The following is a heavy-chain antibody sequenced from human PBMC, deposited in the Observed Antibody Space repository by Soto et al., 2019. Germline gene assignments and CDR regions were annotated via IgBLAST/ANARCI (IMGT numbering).Heavy chain of an antibody. V-gene: IGHV3-48*02. CDR3: ARDRCYDGTCYSASDS. Sequence: PGGSLRLSCAASGISFSTYNMDWVRQAPGKGPEWIAYISTTSFTIYYADSVKGRFTISRDNDRNSLYLEMNSLRDEDTAVYYCARDRCYDGTCYSASDSWGQGTLVTVSS. CDR1: GISFSTYN. CDR2: ISTTSFTI. D-gene: IGHD2-15*01. J-gene: IGHJ5*01.